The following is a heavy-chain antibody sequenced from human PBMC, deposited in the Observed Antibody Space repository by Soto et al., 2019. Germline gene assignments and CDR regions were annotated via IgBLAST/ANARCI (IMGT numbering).Heavy chain of an antibody. V-gene: IGHV1-3*01. CDR3: AGGGGWYVWLDP. CDR2: INAGLDKT. J-gene: IGHJ5*02. Sequence: ASVKVSCKTSGGTFSNDTITWVRQAPGQGLEWMGRINAGLDKTKYSQKFQGRVTITRDTSASTAYMELSSLRSEDTAVYSGAGGGGWYVWLDPWGQGTLDTVS. D-gene: IGHD6-19*01. CDR1: GGTFSNDT.